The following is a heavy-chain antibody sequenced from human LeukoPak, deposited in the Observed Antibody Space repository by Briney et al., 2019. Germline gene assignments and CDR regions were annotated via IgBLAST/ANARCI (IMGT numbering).Heavy chain of an antibody. V-gene: IGHV4-34*01. CDR3: ARGYFGGYYYRDSRQYFDY. D-gene: IGHD3-22*01. CDR1: GGSFSGYY. CDR2: INHSGST. Sequence: SETLSLTCAVYGGSFSGYYWSWIRQPPGKGLEWIGEINHSGSTNYNPSLKSRVTISVDTSKNQFSLKLSSVTAADTAVYYCARGYFGGYYYRDSRQYFDYWGQGTLVTVSS. J-gene: IGHJ4*02.